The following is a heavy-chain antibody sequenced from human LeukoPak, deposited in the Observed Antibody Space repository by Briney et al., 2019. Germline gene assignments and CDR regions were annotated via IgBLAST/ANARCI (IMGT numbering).Heavy chain of an antibody. V-gene: IGHV3-74*01. J-gene: IGHJ6*03. Sequence: GGSLRLSCAASGFTFSSYWMHWVRQAPGKGLVWVSRINSDGSSTSYADSVKGRFTISRDNAKNTLYLQMNSLRAEDTAVYYCARADSSSWSYWYYYYMDVWGKGTTVTISS. CDR1: GFTFSSYW. D-gene: IGHD6-13*01. CDR3: ARADSSSWSYWYYYYMDV. CDR2: INSDGSST.